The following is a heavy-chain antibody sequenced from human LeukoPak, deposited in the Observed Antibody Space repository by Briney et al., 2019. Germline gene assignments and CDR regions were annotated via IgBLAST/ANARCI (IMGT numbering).Heavy chain of an antibody. D-gene: IGHD6-13*01. CDR1: GDSVSSNSAA. V-gene: IGHV6-1*01. CDR2: TYYRSKWYS. CDR3: ARGAAGAIDY. Sequence: SQTLSLTCAISGDSVSSNSAAWNWIRQTPSRGLEWLGRTYYRSKWYSYYGASVKGRITINPDTSKNQFSLQLNSVTPEDTAVYYCARGAAGAIDYWGQGTLVTVSS. J-gene: IGHJ4*02.